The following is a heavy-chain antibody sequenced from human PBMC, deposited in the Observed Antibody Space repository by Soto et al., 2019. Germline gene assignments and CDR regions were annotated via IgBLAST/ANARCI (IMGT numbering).Heavy chain of an antibody. Sequence: QVQLVESGGGLVQPGRSLRLSCAASGFMFSNFGIHWVRQAPGKGLEWVAVISYDGHNKLYGDSVKGRFTISRDHSKNTVYLQMNSLSAEDTAVYYCAKDIMPSAVDHGEYFQHWGQGTLVTVSS. CDR2: ISYDGHNK. V-gene: IGHV3-30*18. J-gene: IGHJ1*01. D-gene: IGHD2-2*01. CDR1: GFMFSNFG. CDR3: AKDIMPSAVDHGEYFQH.